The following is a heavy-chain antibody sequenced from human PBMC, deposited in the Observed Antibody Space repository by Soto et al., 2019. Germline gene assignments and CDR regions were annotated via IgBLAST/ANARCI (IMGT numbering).Heavy chain of an antibody. D-gene: IGHD6-19*01. J-gene: IGHJ5*02. CDR1: GGTFSSYA. CDR2: FIPIFCTA. CDR3: ARDGRYSSGWFWFDP. Sequence: QVQLVQSGAEVKKPGSSVKVSCKASGGTFSSYAISWVRQAPGQGLEWMGGFIPIFCTANYAQKFQGRVTITADESTSTAYMELSSLRSEDTAVDYCARDGRYSSGWFWFDPWGQGTLVIVSS. V-gene: IGHV1-69*01.